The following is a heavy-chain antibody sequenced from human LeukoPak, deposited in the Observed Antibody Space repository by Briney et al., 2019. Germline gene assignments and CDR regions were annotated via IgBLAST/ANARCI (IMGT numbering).Heavy chain of an antibody. Sequence: GGSLRLSCAASGFTFRNYAMSWLRQAPGKGLEGVSVIYGGGGPNYYADSVKVRFTISRDNSKNTLYLQMNSLRAEDVALYFCAKISGYNWQYFFDYWGQGTLVTVSS. CDR3: AKISGYNWQYFFDY. D-gene: IGHD6-25*01. CDR2: IYGGGGPN. J-gene: IGHJ4*02. V-gene: IGHV3-23*03. CDR1: GFTFRNYA.